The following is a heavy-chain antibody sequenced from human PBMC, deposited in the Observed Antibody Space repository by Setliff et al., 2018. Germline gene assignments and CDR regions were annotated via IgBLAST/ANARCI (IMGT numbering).Heavy chain of an antibody. V-gene: IGHV3-23*01. J-gene: IGHJ4*02. CDR3: FGAGTCSY. D-gene: IGHD3-10*01. CDR1: GFTFSSYA. Sequence: GESLKISCAVSGFTFSSYAMSWVRQAPGKGLEWVSGISTSGVSTYYADSVKGRFTLSRDSPKNTLYLQMNSLRHEDTAVYYCFGAGTCSYWGQGTLVTGLL. CDR2: ISTSGVST.